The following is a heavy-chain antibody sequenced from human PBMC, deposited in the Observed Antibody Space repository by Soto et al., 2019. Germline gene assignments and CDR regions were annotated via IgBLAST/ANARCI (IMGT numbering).Heavy chain of an antibody. CDR2: IIPIFGTA. Sequence: QVQLVQSGAEVKRPGSSVKVSCKASGGTFSSYAISWVRQAPGQGLEWMGGIIPIFGTANYAQKFQGRVTITADESTSTAYMELSSLRSEDTAVYYCARVGGKGYCSSTSCWDFDYWGQGTLVTVSS. CDR3: ARVGGKGYCSSTSCWDFDY. J-gene: IGHJ4*02. V-gene: IGHV1-69*01. CDR1: GGTFSSYA. D-gene: IGHD2-2*01.